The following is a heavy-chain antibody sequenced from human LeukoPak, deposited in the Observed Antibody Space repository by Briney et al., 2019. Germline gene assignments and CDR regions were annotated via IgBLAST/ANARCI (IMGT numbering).Heavy chain of an antibody. CDR2: MNPNSGNT. CDR1: GYTFSSYD. Sequence: ASVKVSCKASGYTFSSYDINWVRQAPGQGLEWMGWMNPNSGNTGYGQKFQGRVTMTRNSSINTAYMELSGLRSEDTALYYCARARVVATGLDYWGQGTLLTGS. V-gene: IGHV1-8*01. J-gene: IGHJ4*02. CDR3: ARARVVATGLDY. D-gene: IGHD2-2*01.